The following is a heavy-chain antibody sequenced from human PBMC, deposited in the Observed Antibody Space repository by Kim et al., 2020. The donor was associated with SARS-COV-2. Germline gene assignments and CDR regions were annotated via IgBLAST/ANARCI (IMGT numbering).Heavy chain of an antibody. J-gene: IGHJ4*02. CDR2: ISSSSSTI. Sequence: GGSLRLSCAASGFTFSSYSMNWVRQAPGKGLEWVSYISSSSSTIYYADSVKGRFTISRDNAKNSLYLQMNSLRYEDTAVYYCARDGASTVTTDWGQGTLVTVSS. D-gene: IGHD4-17*01. CDR1: GFTFSSYS. V-gene: IGHV3-48*02. CDR3: ARDGASTVTTD.